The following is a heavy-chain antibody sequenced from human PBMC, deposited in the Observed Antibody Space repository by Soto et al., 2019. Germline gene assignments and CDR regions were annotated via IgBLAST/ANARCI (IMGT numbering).Heavy chain of an antibody. CDR2: ISSSSSTI. CDR1: GFTFSSYS. V-gene: IGHV3-48*02. CDR3: ASYYGDYLPFRY. Sequence: PVGSLRLSCAASGFTFSSYSMNWVRQAPGKGLEWVSYISSSSSTIYYADSVKGRFTISRDNAKNSLYLQMNSLRDEDTAVYYCASYYGDYLPFRYWGQGTLVTVPQ. D-gene: IGHD4-17*01. J-gene: IGHJ4*02.